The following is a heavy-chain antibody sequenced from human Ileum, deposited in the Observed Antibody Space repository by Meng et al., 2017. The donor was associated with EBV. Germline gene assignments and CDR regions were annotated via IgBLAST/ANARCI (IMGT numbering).Heavy chain of an antibody. CDR3: ARPIAAAGWFDP. CDR1: GGPINSSSYY. V-gene: IGHV4-39*01. J-gene: IGHJ5*02. Sequence: QLARQESGPGLGRPSEPLSPTCTVSGGPINSSSYYWGWIRQPPGKGLEWIGSIYYSGRTYYNPSLKSRVTISVDTSKNQFSLKLSSVTAADTAVYYCARPIAAAGWFDPWGQGTLVTVSS. CDR2: IYYSGRT. D-gene: IGHD6-13*01.